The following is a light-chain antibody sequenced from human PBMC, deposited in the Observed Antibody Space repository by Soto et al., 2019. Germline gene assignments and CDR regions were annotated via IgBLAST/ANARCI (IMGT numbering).Light chain of an antibody. Sequence: SVSPGERATLSCRASQSVGTYLAWYQQKPGQAPRILIYGASTRAAGISPRFSGGGSGTEFTLTISSLQSEDFAVYHCQQYNDWPRTFGQGTKVGIK. CDR3: QQYNDWPRT. J-gene: IGKJ1*01. CDR1: QSVGTY. V-gene: IGKV3-15*01. CDR2: GAS.